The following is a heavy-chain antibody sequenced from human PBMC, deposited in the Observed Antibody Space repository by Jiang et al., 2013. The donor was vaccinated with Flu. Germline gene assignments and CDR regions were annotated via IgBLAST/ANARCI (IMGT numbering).Heavy chain of an antibody. CDR3: ASGDKQWPVYFDY. D-gene: IGHD6-19*01. J-gene: IGHJ4*02. Sequence: SRVTISVDTSKNQFSLKLSSVTAADTAVYYCASGDKQWPVYFDYWGQGTLVTVSS. V-gene: IGHV4-30-2*04.